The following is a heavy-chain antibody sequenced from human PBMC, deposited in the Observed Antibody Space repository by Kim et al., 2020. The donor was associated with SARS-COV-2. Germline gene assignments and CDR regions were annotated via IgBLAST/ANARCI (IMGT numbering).Heavy chain of an antibody. Sequence: NYNPSLKSRVTMSVDTSKNQFSLKLSSVTAADTAVYYCARNRGSYYSFDYWGQGTLVTVSS. J-gene: IGHJ4*02. CDR3: ARNRGSYYSFDY. D-gene: IGHD1-26*01. V-gene: IGHV4-4*07.